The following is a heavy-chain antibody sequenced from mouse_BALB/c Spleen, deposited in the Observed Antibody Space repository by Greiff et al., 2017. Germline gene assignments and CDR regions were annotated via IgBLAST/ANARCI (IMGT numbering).Heavy chain of an antibody. Sequence: EVKLQESGPELVKPGASVKVSCKASGYAFTSYNMYWVKQSHGKSLEWIGYIDPYNGGTSYNQKFKGKATLTVDKSSSTAYMHLNSLTSEDSAVYYCARDGNFPYAMDYWGQGTSVTVSS. J-gene: IGHJ4*01. D-gene: IGHD2-1*01. V-gene: IGHV1S135*01. CDR1: GYAFTSYN. CDR3: ARDGNFPYAMDY. CDR2: IDPYNGGT.